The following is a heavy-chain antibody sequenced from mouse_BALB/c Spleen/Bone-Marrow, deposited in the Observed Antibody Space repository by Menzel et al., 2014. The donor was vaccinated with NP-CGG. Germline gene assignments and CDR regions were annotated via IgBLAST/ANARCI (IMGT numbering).Heavy chain of an antibody. CDR2: IYPSDSYT. D-gene: IGHD1-1*01. CDR1: GSTFISYW. CDR3: ARSYDSSYDYYIEY. Sequence: VHLQKSWAELVRPGASVKVSCKASGSTFISYWIHWVKQRPGQGLEWIGNIYPSDSYTKYNQKFKDQATLTDDKSYSTTYLQLNSPTSDDSAVYYCARSYDSSYDYYIEYWGQGTTLTVSS. V-gene: IGHV1-69*02. J-gene: IGHJ2*01.